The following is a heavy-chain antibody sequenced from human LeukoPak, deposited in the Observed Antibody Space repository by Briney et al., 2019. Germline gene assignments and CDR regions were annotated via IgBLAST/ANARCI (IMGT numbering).Heavy chain of an antibody. CDR3: ALAEGRFCSGGSCYIVF. D-gene: IGHD2-15*01. J-gene: IGHJ4*02. CDR2: ISSSGSTI. CDR1: GFTFSSYE. V-gene: IGHV3-48*03. Sequence: AGGSLRLSCAASGFTFSSYEMNWVRQAPGKGLEWVSYISSSGSTIYYADSMRGRFTISRDNAKNSLYLQMNSLRAEDTAVYYCALAEGRFCSGGSCYIVFWGQGTLVTVSS.